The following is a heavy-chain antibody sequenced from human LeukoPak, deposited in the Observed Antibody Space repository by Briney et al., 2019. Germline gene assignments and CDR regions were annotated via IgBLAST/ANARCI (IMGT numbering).Heavy chain of an antibody. V-gene: IGHV3-23*01. J-gene: IGHJ4*02. D-gene: IGHD2-15*01. CDR2: ISGSGGST. Sequence: GGSLRLSCAASGFTFSSYAMSWVRQAPGKGLEWVSPISGSGGSTYYADSVKGRFTISRDNSKNTLYLQMNSLRAEDTAVYYCAKDSGDIVVVVAATKANHFDYWGQGTLVTVSS. CDR3: AKDSGDIVVVVAATKANHFDY. CDR1: GFTFSSYA.